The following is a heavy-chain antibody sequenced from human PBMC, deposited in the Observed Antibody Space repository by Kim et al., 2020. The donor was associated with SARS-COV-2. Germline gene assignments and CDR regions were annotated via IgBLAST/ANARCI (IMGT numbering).Heavy chain of an antibody. V-gene: IGHV1-2*06. J-gene: IGHJ4*02. CDR1: GYTFTGYY. Sequence: ASVKVSCKASGYTFTGYYMHWVRQAPGQGLEWMGRINPNSGGTNYAQKFQGRVTMTRDTSISTAYMELSRLRSDDTAVYYCAREVTGTNVPFDYWGQGTLVTVSS. D-gene: IGHD1-7*01. CDR3: AREVTGTNVPFDY. CDR2: INPNSGGT.